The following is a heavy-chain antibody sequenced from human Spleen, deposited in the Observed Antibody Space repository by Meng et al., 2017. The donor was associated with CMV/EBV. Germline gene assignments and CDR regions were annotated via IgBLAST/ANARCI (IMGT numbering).Heavy chain of an antibody. V-gene: IGHV3-21*01. Sequence: GESLKISCVVCGFTFSRYSMNWVRQAPGKGLDWVSSISSTGDNINYADSVKGRFTISRDNAKNSLYLQMNSLRAEDTAVYYCARDFFVDYYYGMDVWGQGTTVTVSS. J-gene: IGHJ6*02. CDR3: ARDFFVDYYYGMDV. CDR2: ISSTGDNI. CDR1: GFTFSRYS. D-gene: IGHD2/OR15-2a*01.